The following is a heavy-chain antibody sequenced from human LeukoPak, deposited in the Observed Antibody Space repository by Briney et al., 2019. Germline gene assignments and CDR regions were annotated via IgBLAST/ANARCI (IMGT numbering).Heavy chain of an antibody. V-gene: IGHV3-21*04. CDR3: AKFSGSDYYDSSGPIQDDY. Sequence: GGSLRLSCAASGFTFSSYSMNWVRQAPGKGLEWVSSISSSSSYVYYADSVKGRFTISRDNAKNSLYLQMNSLRAEDTAVYYCAKFSGSDYYDSSGPIQDDYWGQGTLVTVSS. CDR2: ISSSSSYV. D-gene: IGHD3-22*01. CDR1: GFTFSSYS. J-gene: IGHJ4*02.